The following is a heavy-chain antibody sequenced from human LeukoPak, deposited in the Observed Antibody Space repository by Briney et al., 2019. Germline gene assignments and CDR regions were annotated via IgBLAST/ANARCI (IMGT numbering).Heavy chain of an antibody. CDR1: GYSFSSQW. J-gene: IGHJ4*02. Sequence: GESLKISCEASGYSFSSQWIGCVRQMPGKGLEWMGNIYPGDSDTRYSPSFQGQVTISADKSTSTAYLQWSSLKASDTAMYYCARPSAAGVSSWGQGTLVTVSS. CDR3: ARPSAAGVSS. V-gene: IGHV5-51*01. CDR2: IYPGDSDT. D-gene: IGHD6-13*01.